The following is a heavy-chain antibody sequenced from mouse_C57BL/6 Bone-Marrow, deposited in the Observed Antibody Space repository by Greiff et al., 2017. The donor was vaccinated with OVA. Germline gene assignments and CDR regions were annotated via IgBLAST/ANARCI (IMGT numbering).Heavy chain of an antibody. J-gene: IGHJ3*01. D-gene: IGHD4-1*01. CDR1: GFTFSDYG. CDR2: ISNLAYSI. CDR3: ARHEGLGGAWFAY. V-gene: IGHV5-15*01. Sequence: EVKLMESGGGLVQPGGSLKLSCAASGFTFSDYGMAWVRQAPRKGPEWVAFISNLAYSIYYADTVTGRFTISRENAKNTLYLEMSSLRSEDTAMYYCARHEGLGGAWFAYWGQGTLVTVSA.